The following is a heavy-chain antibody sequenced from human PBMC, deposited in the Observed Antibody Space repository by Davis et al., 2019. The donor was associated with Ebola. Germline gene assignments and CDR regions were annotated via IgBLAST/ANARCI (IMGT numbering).Heavy chain of an antibody. V-gene: IGHV3-11*06. CDR3: ARSAYCGGDCYSGYYYYYYMDV. CDR2: ISSSSSYT. D-gene: IGHD2-21*01. Sequence: GESLKISCAASGFTFSDYYMSWIRQAPGKGLEWVSYISSSSSYTNYADSVKGRFTISRDNAKNSLYLQMNSLRAEDTAVYYCARSAYCGGDCYSGYYYYYYMDVWGKGTTVTVSS. CDR1: GFTFSDYY. J-gene: IGHJ6*03.